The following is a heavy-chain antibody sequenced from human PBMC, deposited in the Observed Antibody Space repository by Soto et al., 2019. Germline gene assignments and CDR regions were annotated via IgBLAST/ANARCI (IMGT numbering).Heavy chain of an antibody. V-gene: IGHV3-21*01. Sequence: PGGSLRLSCAASGFTFSSYSMNWVRQAPGKGLEWVSSISSSSSYIYYADSVKGRFTISRDNAKNSLYLQMNSLRAEDTAVYYCAREKDCSGGSCQYNWFDPWGQGTLVTVSS. CDR1: GFTFSSYS. CDR3: AREKDCSGGSCQYNWFDP. CDR2: ISSSSSYI. D-gene: IGHD2-15*01. J-gene: IGHJ5*02.